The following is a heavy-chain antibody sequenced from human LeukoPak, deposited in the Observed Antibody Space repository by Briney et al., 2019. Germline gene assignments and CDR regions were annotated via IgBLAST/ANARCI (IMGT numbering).Heavy chain of an antibody. D-gene: IGHD1-26*01. V-gene: IGHV4-39*07. J-gene: IGHJ4*02. CDR2: IYYSGTT. CDR3: ARKSGALPLLW. CDR1: DGSLSSTIYH. Sequence: SETLSLTCTVSDGSLSSTIYHWGWIRQPPGKGLEWIGNIYYSGTTSYNPSLKSRVTISIDTSKNQFSLRLNSVTAADAAVYYCARKSGALPLLWWGQGTPVTVSS.